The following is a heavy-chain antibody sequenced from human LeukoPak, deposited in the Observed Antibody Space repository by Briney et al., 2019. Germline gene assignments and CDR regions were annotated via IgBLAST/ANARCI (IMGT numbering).Heavy chain of an antibody. CDR3: ARGLWAVTNGMDV. J-gene: IGHJ6*02. D-gene: IGHD4-17*01. CDR1: EFTFSSYG. Sequence: GGSLRLSCAASEFTFSSYGMHWVRQAPGKGLEWVAVISYDGYNKFYADSVKGRFTISRDNAKNTLYLQMNSLRAEDTAVYYCARGLWAVTNGMDVWGQGTTVTVSS. CDR2: ISYDGYNK. V-gene: IGHV3-30*03.